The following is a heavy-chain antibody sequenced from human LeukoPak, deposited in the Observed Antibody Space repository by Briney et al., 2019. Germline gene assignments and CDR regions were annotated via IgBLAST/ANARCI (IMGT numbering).Heavy chain of an antibody. CDR1: GYTFTSYY. CDR2: MNPNSGNT. J-gene: IGHJ4*02. CDR3: AVTAAGTPFDY. D-gene: IGHD6-13*01. V-gene: IGHV1-8*02. Sequence: ASVKVSCKASGYTFTSYYMHWVRQATGQGLEWMGWMNPNSGNTGYAQKFQGRVTMTRNTSISTAYMELSSLRSEDTAVYYCAVTAAGTPFDYWGQGTLVTVSS.